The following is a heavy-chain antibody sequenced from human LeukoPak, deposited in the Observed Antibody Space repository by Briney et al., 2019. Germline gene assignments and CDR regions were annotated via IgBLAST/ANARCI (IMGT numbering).Heavy chain of an antibody. CDR3: AKDICPRCHSYYHGMGV. Sequence: GRSLRLFCAASGFTFDDYAMYWIRQVPGKGLEWVSGISWNSGSIDYADSVKGRFTISRDDAKSSLYLEMNSLRTEDAALYYCAKDICPRCHSYYHGMGVWGQGTTVTVSS. J-gene: IGHJ6*02. V-gene: IGHV3-9*01. D-gene: IGHD4-17*01. CDR2: ISWNSGSI. CDR1: GFTFDDYA.